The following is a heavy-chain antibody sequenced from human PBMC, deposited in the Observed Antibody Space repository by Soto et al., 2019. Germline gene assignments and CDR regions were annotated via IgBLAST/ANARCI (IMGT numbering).Heavy chain of an antibody. CDR3: ARGVPITPGTFDY. CDR1: GFTVSSTY. Sequence: GGSLRLSCAASGFTVSSTYMNWVRQAPGKGLEWISIIYSGGSTFYADSVKGRFTISRDNSKNTLYLQMNSLRAEDTAVYYCARGVPITPGTFDYRGQGTLGTVSS. V-gene: IGHV3-53*01. D-gene: IGHD5-12*01. J-gene: IGHJ4*02. CDR2: IYSGGST.